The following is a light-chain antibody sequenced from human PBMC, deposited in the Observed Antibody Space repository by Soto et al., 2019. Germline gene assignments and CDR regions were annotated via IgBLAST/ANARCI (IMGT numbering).Light chain of an antibody. CDR1: SSNIGNNA. J-gene: IGLJ2*01. V-gene: IGLV1-36*01. CDR3: AACDHSLNGPV. Sequence: QSVLTQPASVSEAPRQRVTISCSGSSSNIGNNAVNWYQQLPGKAPKLLIYYDDLLPSGVSDRFSGSKSGTSASLAISGLQSEDEADYYYAACDHSLNGPVFGGGTKLTVL. CDR2: YDD.